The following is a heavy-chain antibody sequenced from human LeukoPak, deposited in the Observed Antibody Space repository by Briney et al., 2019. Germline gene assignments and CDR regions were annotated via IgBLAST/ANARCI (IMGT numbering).Heavy chain of an antibody. CDR2: ISDSGGST. D-gene: IGHD4-17*01. J-gene: IGHJ6*02. Sequence: GGSLRLSCAASGFTFSNYAMSWVRQAPGKGLEWVSTISDSGGSTYYADSVKGRFTISRDNSKNTLYLQMNSLRAEDTAVYYCARVGLWDGDYSYYYYGMDVWGQGTTVTVSS. CDR1: GFTFSNYA. V-gene: IGHV3-23*01. CDR3: ARVGLWDGDYSYYYYGMDV.